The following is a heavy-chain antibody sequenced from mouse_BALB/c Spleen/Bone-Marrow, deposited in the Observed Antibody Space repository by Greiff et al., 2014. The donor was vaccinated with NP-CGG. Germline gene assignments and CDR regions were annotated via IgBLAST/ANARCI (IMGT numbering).Heavy chain of an antibody. CDR1: GSPFPSSW. D-gene: IGHD1-1*01. V-gene: IGHV1-87*01. CDR2: IYPGDGDT. J-gene: IGHJ1*01. CDR3: ARYYYGSSYEYFDV. Sequence: QVQLQPSGAELARPWASVTLSCQSSGSPFPSSWLHCVTPRPGPGLAWICAIYPGDGDTRYTQKFKGKATLTADKSSSTAYMQLSSLASEDSAVYYCARYYYGSSYEYFDVWGAGTTVTVSS.